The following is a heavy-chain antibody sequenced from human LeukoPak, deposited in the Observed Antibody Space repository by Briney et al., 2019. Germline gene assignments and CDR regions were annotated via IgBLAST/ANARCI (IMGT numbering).Heavy chain of an antibody. CDR1: GFTFSNHA. Sequence: AASLRLSCAASGFTFSNHAMSWVRQAPGKGLEWVSAITGSGGNTYYADSVKGRLTISRDNCKNTVFLQMNSLRAEDTAVYYCAKWGDYDVLTGYYVSDYWGQGTLVTVSS. D-gene: IGHD3-9*01. CDR2: ITGSGGNT. CDR3: AKWGDYDVLTGYYVSDY. J-gene: IGHJ4*02. V-gene: IGHV3-23*01.